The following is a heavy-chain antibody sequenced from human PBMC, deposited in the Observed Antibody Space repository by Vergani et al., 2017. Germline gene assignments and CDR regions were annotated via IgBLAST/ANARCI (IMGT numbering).Heavy chain of an antibody. Sequence: QVQLQESGPGLVKPSETLSLTCAVYGGSFSGYYWSWIRQPPGKGLEWIGEINHSGSTNYNPSLKSRVIISVDTSKNQFSLKLSAVTAADTAVYYCARGGYSYGYDYWGQGTLVTVSS. CDR1: GGSFSGYY. V-gene: IGHV4-34*01. J-gene: IGHJ4*02. CDR2: INHSGST. D-gene: IGHD5-18*01. CDR3: ARGGYSYGYDY.